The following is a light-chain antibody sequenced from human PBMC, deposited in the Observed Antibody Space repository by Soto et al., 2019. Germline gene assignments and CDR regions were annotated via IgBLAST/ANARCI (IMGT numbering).Light chain of an antibody. V-gene: IGKV1-39*01. CDR3: QQSHSSPWT. Sequence: DIQMTQSPSSLSASVGERVTMTCRASLTISGYLNWYQQKPGRAPKLLIYGASSLESGVPSRFSGSGSGTEFNLTISSLQREDLATFYCQQSHSSPWTFGQGTKVDNK. CDR2: GAS. J-gene: IGKJ1*01. CDR1: LTISGY.